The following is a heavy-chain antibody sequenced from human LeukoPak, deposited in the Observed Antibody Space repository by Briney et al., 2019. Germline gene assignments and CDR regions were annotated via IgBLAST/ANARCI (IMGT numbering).Heavy chain of an antibody. J-gene: IGHJ4*02. CDR1: GFIFSDYY. Sequence: KPGGSLRLSCAASGFIFSDYYMSWIRQAPGEGLEWVSYISSTGSTIYYADSVKGRFTISRDNAKNSLSLQMNSLRVEDTAVYYCARDWRDYGGNPPFDYWGQGTLVTVSS. CDR2: ISSTGSTI. CDR3: ARDWRDYGGNPPFDY. V-gene: IGHV3-11*04. D-gene: IGHD4-23*01.